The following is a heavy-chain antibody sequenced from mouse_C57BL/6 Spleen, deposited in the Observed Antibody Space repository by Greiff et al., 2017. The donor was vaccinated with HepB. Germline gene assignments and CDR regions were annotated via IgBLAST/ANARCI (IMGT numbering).Heavy chain of an antibody. J-gene: IGHJ4*01. CDR3: ARYLLRSYAMDY. Sequence: QVQLKQPGAELVKPGASVKMSCKASGYTFTSYWITWVKQRPGQGLEWIGDIYPGSGSTNYNEKFKSKATLTVDTSSSTAYMQLSSLTSEDSAVYYCARYLLRSYAMDYWGQGTSVTVSS. D-gene: IGHD1-1*01. CDR2: IYPGSGST. CDR1: GYTFTSYW. V-gene: IGHV1-55*01.